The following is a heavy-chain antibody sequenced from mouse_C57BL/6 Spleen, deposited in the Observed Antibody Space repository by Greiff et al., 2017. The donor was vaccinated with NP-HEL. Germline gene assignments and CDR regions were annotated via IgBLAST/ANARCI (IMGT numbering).Heavy chain of an antibody. D-gene: IGHD3-1*01. Sequence: QVQLKQPGTELVKPGASVKLSCKASGYTFTSYWMHWVKQRPGQGLEWIGNINPSNGGTNYNEKFKSKATLTVDKSSSTAYMQLSSLTSEDSAVYYCAREGLTSYYAMDYWGQGTSVTVSS. V-gene: IGHV1-53*01. CDR2: INPSNGGT. CDR1: GYTFTSYW. J-gene: IGHJ4*01. CDR3: AREGLTSYYAMDY.